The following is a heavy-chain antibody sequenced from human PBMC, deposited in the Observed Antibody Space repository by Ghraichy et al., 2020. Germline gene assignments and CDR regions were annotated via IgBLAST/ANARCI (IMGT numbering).Heavy chain of an antibody. Sequence: ASVKVSCKAAGYTFTGHYIHWVRQAPGQGLEWMGWINPNSGGANYAQNFQDRVTMTRDTSISTAYMELSRLRSDDTAVYYCARGDIVVVASMDVWGKGTTVTVSP. CDR1: GYTFTGHY. D-gene: IGHD2-2*01. J-gene: IGHJ6*04. V-gene: IGHV1-2*02. CDR2: INPNSGGA. CDR3: ARGDIVVVASMDV.